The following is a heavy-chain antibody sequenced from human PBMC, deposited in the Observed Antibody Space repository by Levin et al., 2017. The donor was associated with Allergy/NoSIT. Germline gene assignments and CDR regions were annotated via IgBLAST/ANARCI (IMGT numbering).Heavy chain of an antibody. Sequence: GESLKISCAASGFTFSSYYMHWVRQAPGKGLAWVSDIHTDTSVTNYADSVKGRFTISRDNAKNTLYLQMNSLRAEDTAVYYCARGGCSATSCLDYWGQGTLVTVSS. CDR2: IHTDTSVT. J-gene: IGHJ4*02. V-gene: IGHV3-74*01. CDR1: GFTFSSYY. CDR3: ARGGCSATSCLDY. D-gene: IGHD2-15*01.